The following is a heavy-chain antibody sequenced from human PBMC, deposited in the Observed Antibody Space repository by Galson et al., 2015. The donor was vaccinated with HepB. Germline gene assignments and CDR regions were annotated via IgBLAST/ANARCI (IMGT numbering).Heavy chain of an antibody. D-gene: IGHD4/OR15-4a*01. V-gene: IGHV3-21*01. J-gene: IGHJ4*02. CDR2: ISSSSYI. CDR3: ARDGNDGAETGFDY. CDR1: GFTFSSYS. Sequence: LRLSCAASGFTFSSYSMNWVRQAPGKGLEWVSSISSSSYIYYADSVKGRFTISRDNAKNSLYLQMNSLRAEDTAVYYCARDGNDGAETGFDYWGQGTLVTVSS.